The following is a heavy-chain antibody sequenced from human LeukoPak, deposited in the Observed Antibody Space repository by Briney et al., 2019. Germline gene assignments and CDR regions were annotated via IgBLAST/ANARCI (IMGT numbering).Heavy chain of an antibody. V-gene: IGHV1-46*01. J-gene: IGHJ3*02. CDR1: GYSFTTYY. CDR3: AISGGWHDAFDI. D-gene: IGHD3-10*01. CDR2: INPRAGTT. Sequence: VSVKVSCKASGYSFTTYYMHWVRQAPGQGLEWMGVINPRAGTTSYAQKFQGRVTMTRDTSTSTVYMELSSPRSEDTAVYYCAISGGWHDAFDIWGQGTMVTVSS.